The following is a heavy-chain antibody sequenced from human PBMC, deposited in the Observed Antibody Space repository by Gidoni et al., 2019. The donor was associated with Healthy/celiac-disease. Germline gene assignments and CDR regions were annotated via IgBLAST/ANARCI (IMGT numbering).Heavy chain of an antibody. J-gene: IGHJ6*02. CDR3: ARSSTGGFGDPRGYYYYGMDV. D-gene: IGHD3-10*01. CDR1: GFTFSSYA. CDR2: ISYDGSNK. V-gene: IGHV3-30*04. Sequence: QVQLVESGGGVVQPGRSLRLSCAASGFTFSSYALHLFRQAPGKGLEWVAVISYDGSNKYYADSVKGRFTISRDNSKNTLYLQMNSLRAEDTAVYYCARSSTGGFGDPRGYYYYGMDVWGQVTTVTVSS.